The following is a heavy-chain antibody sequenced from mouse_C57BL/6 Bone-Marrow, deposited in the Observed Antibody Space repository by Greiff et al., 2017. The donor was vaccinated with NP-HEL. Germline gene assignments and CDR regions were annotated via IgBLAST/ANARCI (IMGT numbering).Heavy chain of an antibody. CDR1: GYTFTSYW. J-gene: IGHJ1*03. V-gene: IGHV1-64*01. CDR2: IHPNSGST. D-gene: IGHD1-1*01. Sequence: QVQLKQPGAELVKPGASVKLSCKASGYTFTSYWMHWVKQRPGQGLEWIGMIHPNSGSTNYNEKFKSKATLTVDKSSSTAYMQLSSLTSEDSAVYYCARLYYGSGYWYFDVWGTGTTVTVSS. CDR3: ARLYYGSGYWYFDV.